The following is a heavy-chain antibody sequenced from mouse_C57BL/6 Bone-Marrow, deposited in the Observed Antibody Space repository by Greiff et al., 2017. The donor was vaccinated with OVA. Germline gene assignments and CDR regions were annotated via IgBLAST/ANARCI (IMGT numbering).Heavy chain of an antibody. V-gene: IGHV1-7*01. D-gene: IGHD1-1*01. CDR3: AIITTVVAPG. CDR1: GYTFTSYW. J-gene: IGHJ2*01. CDR2: INPSSGYT. Sequence: QVHVKQSGAELAKPGASVKLSCKASGYTFTSYWMHWVKQRPGQGLEWIGYINPSSGYTKYNQKFKDKATLTADKSSSTAYMQLSSLTYEDSAVYYCAIITTVVAPGWGQGTTLTVSS.